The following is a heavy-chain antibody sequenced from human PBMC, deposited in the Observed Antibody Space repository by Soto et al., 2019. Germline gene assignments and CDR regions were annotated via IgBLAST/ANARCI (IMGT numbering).Heavy chain of an antibody. CDR3: AKHRDCSASSCPTGHWFDP. D-gene: IGHD2-2*01. J-gene: IGHJ5*02. V-gene: IGHV3-23*01. Sequence: EVQLLESGGGLVQPGGSLRLSCAASGFTSSAYAMTWVRLAPGKGLEWVSTIVDSGTTFYGDSAKGRFTISRDDSKNTVYLQMSSLRVEDTAIYHCAKHRDCSASSCPTGHWFDPWGQGTLVTVSS. CDR2: IVDSGTT. CDR1: GFTSSAYA.